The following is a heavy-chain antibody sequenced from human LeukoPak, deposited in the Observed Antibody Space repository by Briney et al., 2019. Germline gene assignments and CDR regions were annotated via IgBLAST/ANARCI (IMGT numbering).Heavy chain of an antibody. CDR2: IYHSGST. Sequence: PSETLSLTCTISRGSISGFYWSWIRQPPGKGLEWIGSIYHSGSTYYNPSLKSRVTISVDTSKNQFSLKLSSVTAADTAVYYCARVFDYGYYFDYWGQGTLVTVSS. CDR3: ARVFDYGYYFDY. J-gene: IGHJ4*02. CDR1: RGSISGFY. V-gene: IGHV4-38-2*02. D-gene: IGHD4-17*01.